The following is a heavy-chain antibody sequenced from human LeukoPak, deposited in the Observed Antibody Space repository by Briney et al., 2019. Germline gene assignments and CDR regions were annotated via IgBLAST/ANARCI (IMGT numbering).Heavy chain of an antibody. V-gene: IGHV4-59*01. Sequence: SETLSLTCTVSGGSISSYYWSWIRQPPGKGLEWIGYIYYSGSTNYNPSLKSRVTISVDTSKNQFSLKLSSVTAADTAVYYCARVGGSSWIRFDPWGQGTLVTVSS. J-gene: IGHJ5*02. CDR1: GGSISSYY. D-gene: IGHD6-13*01. CDR3: ARVGGSSWIRFDP. CDR2: IYYSGST.